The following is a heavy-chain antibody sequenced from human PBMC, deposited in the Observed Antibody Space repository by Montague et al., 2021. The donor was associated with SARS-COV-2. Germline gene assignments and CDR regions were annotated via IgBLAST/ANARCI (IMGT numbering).Heavy chain of an antibody. CDR1: GDSIMSAAYY. J-gene: IGHJ5*02. CDR2: IYYTGST. V-gene: IGHV4-39*01. D-gene: IGHD1-20*01. Sequence: SETLSLTCDVSGDSIMSAAYYWGWIRQPPGRGLEWIGNIYYTGSTMYNPSLKSRVTISVDTSKNQFSLNLNPATAADTAVYYCARGLTGLNRHFDPWGQGTLVIVSS. CDR3: ARGLTGLNRHFDP.